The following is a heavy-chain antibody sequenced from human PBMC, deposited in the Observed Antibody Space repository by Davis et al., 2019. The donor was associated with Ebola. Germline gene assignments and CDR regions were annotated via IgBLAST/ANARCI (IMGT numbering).Heavy chain of an antibody. D-gene: IGHD2-2*01. CDR3: AKGWDIVVVPAAVGGDCTGGVCSGFDY. CDR2: ISYDGSNK. V-gene: IGHV3-30-3*01. J-gene: IGHJ4*02. CDR1: GFTFSSYA. Sequence: GESLKISCAASGFTFSSYAMHWVRQAPGKGLEWVAVISYDGSNKYYADSVKGRFTISRDNSKNTLYLQMNSLRAEETAVYYCAKGWDIVVVPAAVGGDCTGGVCSGFDYWGQGTLVTVSS.